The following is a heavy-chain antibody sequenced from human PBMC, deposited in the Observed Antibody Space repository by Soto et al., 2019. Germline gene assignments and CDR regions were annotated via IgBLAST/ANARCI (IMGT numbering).Heavy chain of an antibody. CDR2: IYYSGST. CDR3: AGRLNLPLYYYGMDV. J-gene: IGHJ6*02. CDR1: GGSISSSSYY. V-gene: IGHV4-39*01. Sequence: SETLSLTCTVSGGSISSSSYYWGWIRQPPGKGLEWIGSIYYSGSTYYNPSLKSRVTISVDTSKNQFSLKLSSVTAADTAVYYCAGRLNLPLYYYGMDVWGQGTTVTVSS. D-gene: IGHD1-20*01.